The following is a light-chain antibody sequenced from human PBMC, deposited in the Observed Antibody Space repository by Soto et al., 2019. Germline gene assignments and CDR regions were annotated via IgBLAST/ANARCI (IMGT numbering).Light chain of an antibody. CDR2: GAS. Sequence: EIVMTQSPATLSVSPGERVTLSCGASQSLSSNLVWYQQKPGQAPRLLIYGASTRATGIPATFSGSGSGTEFTLTISSLLSEALPFYYCQPYNNWPPGTFGQGTKVEVK. CDR1: QSLSSN. CDR3: QPYNNWPPGT. J-gene: IGKJ1*01. V-gene: IGKV3-15*01.